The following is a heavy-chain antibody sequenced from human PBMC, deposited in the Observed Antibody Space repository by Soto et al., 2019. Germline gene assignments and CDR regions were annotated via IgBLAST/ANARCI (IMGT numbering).Heavy chain of an antibody. V-gene: IGHV1-69*10. CDR3: ARGKSYYGSGKGIYDYYSLDV. CDR2: VIPVFGLA. D-gene: IGHD3-10*01. J-gene: IGHJ6*02. Sequence: SVKVSCKSSGGTFSSYAISWVRQAPGQGLEWMGGVIPVFGLATYAQKVQGRVTITADKSANTAYMEVSSLRSEDTAVYYCARGKSYYGSGKGIYDYYSLDVWGQGTTVTVSS. CDR1: GGTFSSYA.